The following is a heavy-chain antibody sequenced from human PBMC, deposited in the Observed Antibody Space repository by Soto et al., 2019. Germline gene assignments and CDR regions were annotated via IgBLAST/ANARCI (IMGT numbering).Heavy chain of an antibody. J-gene: IGHJ4*02. CDR2: ISGSGGST. V-gene: IGHV3-23*01. Sequence: GGSLRLSCAASGCTFSSYAMSWVRQAPGKGLEWVSAISGSGGSTYYADSVKGRFTISRDNSKNTLYLQMNSLRAEDTAVYYCAKNDAIQLWLWDYWGQGTLVTVSS. CDR3: AKNDAIQLWLWDY. CDR1: GCTFSSYA. D-gene: IGHD5-18*01.